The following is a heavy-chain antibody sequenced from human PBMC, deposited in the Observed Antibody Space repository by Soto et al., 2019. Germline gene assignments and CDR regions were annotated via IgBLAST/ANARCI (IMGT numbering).Heavy chain of an antibody. V-gene: IGHV3-30-3*01. Sequence: QVQLVESGGGVVQPGRSLRLSCAASGFTFSSYAMHWVRQAPGKGLEWVAVISYDGSNKYYADSVKGRFTISRDNSKNTLYLQMNSLRAEDTAVYYCARERITMVRGYYYYYGMDVWGQGTTVTVSS. CDR2: ISYDGSNK. J-gene: IGHJ6*02. CDR3: ARERITMVRGYYYYYGMDV. D-gene: IGHD3-10*01. CDR1: GFTFSSYA.